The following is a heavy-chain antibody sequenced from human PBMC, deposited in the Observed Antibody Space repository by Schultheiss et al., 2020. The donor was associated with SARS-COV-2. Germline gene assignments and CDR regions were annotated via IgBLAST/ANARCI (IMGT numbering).Heavy chain of an antibody. J-gene: IGHJ5*02. CDR1: GFTFSSYT. CDR2: ISSSSSIM. D-gene: IGHD3-3*01. Sequence: GGSLRLSCAASGFTFSSYTMNWVRQAPGKGLEWVSYISSSSSIMYYADSVRGRFTISRDNAKNSLYLQMNSLRAEDTAVYYCAREAIFPSSGGFDPWGQGTLVTVSS. CDR3: AREAIFPSSGGFDP. V-gene: IGHV3-48*04.